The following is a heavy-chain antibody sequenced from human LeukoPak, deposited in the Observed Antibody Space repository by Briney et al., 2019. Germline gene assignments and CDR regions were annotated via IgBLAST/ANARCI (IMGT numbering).Heavy chain of an antibody. Sequence: GGSLRLSCAASGFTFSSHGMHWVRQAPGKGLEWVAVISYDGSNKYYADSVKGRFTISRDNSKNTLYLQMNSLRAEDTAVYYCARPHGAPDRYSGYVTPFDYWGQGTLVTVSS. CDR3: ARPHGAPDRYSGYVTPFDY. V-gene: IGHV3-30*19. CDR1: GFTFSSHG. CDR2: ISYDGSNK. D-gene: IGHD5-12*01. J-gene: IGHJ4*02.